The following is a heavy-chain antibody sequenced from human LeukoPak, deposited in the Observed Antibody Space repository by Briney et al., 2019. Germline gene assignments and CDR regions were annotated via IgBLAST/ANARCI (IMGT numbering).Heavy chain of an antibody. CDR3: ARAPIAAAGTTRLGGYYMDV. D-gene: IGHD6-13*01. CDR2: INPNSGGT. Sequence: ASVKVSCKASGYTFTAYYMHWVRQAPGQGLEWMGWINPNSGGTTYSQKFQGRVTMTRDTSISTAYMELSRLRSDDTAVYYCARAPIAAAGTTRLGGYYMDVWGKGTTVTVSS. CDR1: GYTFTAYY. J-gene: IGHJ6*03. V-gene: IGHV1-2*02.